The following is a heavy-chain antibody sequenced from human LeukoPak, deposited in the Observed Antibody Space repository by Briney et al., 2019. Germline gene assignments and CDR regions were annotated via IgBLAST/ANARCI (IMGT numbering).Heavy chain of an antibody. J-gene: IGHJ5*02. CDR2: IYYSGST. Sequence: SETLSLTCTVSGGSISSSSYYWGWIRQPPGKGLEWIGSIYYSGSTYYNPSLKSRVTISVDTFKNQFSLKLSSVTAADTAVYYCARELIVGATTDNWFDPWGQGTLVTVSS. D-gene: IGHD1-26*01. V-gene: IGHV4-39*07. CDR1: GGSISSSSYY. CDR3: ARELIVGATTDNWFDP.